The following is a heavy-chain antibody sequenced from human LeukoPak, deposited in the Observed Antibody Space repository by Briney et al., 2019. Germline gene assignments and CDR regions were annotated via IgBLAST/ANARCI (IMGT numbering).Heavy chain of an antibody. D-gene: IGHD4-23*01. Sequence: QSGGSLRLSCAASGFTFSSYAMHWVRQAPGKGLEWVAVISYDGSNKYYADSVKGRFTISRDNSKNTLYLQMNSLRAEDTAVYCCARRAGGYSHPYDYWGQGILVTVSS. J-gene: IGHJ4*02. V-gene: IGHV3-30*04. CDR2: ISYDGSNK. CDR1: GFTFSSYA. CDR3: ARRAGGYSHPYDY.